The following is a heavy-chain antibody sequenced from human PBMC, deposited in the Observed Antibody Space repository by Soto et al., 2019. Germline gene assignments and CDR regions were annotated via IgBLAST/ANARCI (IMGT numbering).Heavy chain of an antibody. Sequence: EVQLLESGGGLVQPRGSLRLSCAASGFTFSSYAMSWVRQAPGKGLEWVSGISGSGGSTYHADSVKGRFTISRDNSKNTLYLQMNSLRAEDTAIYYCAKSNSSGWYEGDYFDYWGQGTLVTVSS. D-gene: IGHD6-19*01. CDR1: GFTFSSYA. J-gene: IGHJ4*02. V-gene: IGHV3-23*01. CDR2: ISGSGGST. CDR3: AKSNSSGWYEGDYFDY.